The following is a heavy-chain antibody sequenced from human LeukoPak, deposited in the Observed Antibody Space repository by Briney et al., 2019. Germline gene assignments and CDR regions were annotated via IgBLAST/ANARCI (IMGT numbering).Heavy chain of an antibody. CDR1: GFTVSSNY. D-gene: IGHD4-17*01. V-gene: IGHV3-53*01. J-gene: IGHJ4*02. CDR3: AREYGDYAFDY. CDR2: IYSGGST. Sequence: PGGSLRLSCAASGFTVSSNYVSWVRQAPGKGLEWVSVIYSGGSTYYADSVKGRFTISRDNSKNTLYLQMNSLRAEDTAVYYCAREYGDYAFDYWGQGTLVTVSS.